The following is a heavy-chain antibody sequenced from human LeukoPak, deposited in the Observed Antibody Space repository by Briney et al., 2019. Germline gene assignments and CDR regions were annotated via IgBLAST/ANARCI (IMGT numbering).Heavy chain of an antibody. Sequence: SETLSLTCTVSGVSISSSNSYWGWIRQPPGKGLEWIGEINHSGSTNYNPSLKSRVTISVDTSKNQFSLKLSSVTAADTAVYYCATRSMFHFDYWGQGTLVTVSS. CDR2: INHSGST. V-gene: IGHV4-39*07. CDR1: GVSISSSNSY. J-gene: IGHJ4*02. CDR3: ATRSMFHFDY. D-gene: IGHD3-10*02.